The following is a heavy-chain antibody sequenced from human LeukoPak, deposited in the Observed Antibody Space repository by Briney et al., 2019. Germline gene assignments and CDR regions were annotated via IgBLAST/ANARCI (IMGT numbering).Heavy chain of an antibody. V-gene: IGHV3-48*01. J-gene: IGHJ4*02. CDR2: ISLSSNTI. CDR3: ARYCSGDSCYPMAFDY. D-gene: IGHD2-15*01. Sequence: PGGSLRLSCAATGFTFGAYSMNWVRQAPGKGLEWLSYISLSSNTIYYADSVKGRFTISRDNAKNSLYLQVNSLRAEDTAVYYCARYCSGDSCYPMAFDYWGQGTLVTVSS. CDR1: GFTFGAYS.